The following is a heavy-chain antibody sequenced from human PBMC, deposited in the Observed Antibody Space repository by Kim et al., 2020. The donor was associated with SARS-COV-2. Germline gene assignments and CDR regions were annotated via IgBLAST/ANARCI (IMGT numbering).Heavy chain of an antibody. CDR2: INPSGGST. CDR1: GYTFTSYY. V-gene: IGHV1-46*01. CDR3: ARVEGYSSGWARGYFDY. J-gene: IGHJ4*02. D-gene: IGHD6-19*01. Sequence: ASVKVSCKASGYTFTSYYMHWVRQAPGQGPEWIGIINPSGGSTSYAQKFQGRVTMTRDTSTSTVYMELSSLRSEDTAVYYCARVEGYSSGWARGYFDYWGQGTLVTVSS.